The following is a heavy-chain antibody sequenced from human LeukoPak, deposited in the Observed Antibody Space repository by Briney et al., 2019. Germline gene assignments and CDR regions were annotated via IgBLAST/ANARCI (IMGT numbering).Heavy chain of an antibody. CDR1: SGSISSHY. CDR3: ARVTYYYDAPSFDI. V-gene: IGHV4-59*11. Sequence: PSETLSLTWTVSSGSISSHYWSWIRQPPGKGLEWIWYIYYSGSINYNPYLKSRVTISVDTSKNQFSLKLSSVTAADTAVYYCARVTYYYDAPSFDIWGQGTMDTVPS. D-gene: IGHD3-22*01. CDR2: IYYSGSI. J-gene: IGHJ3*02.